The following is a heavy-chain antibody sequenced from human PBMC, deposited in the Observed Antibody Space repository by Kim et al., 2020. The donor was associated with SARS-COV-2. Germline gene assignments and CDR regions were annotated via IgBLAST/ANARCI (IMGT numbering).Heavy chain of an antibody. J-gene: IGHJ5*02. Sequence: YHQKFQGRGTITKDTAATTAYMELSSLTSKDTAVYYCAREGSGSYNWLDPWGQGTLVTVSS. D-gene: IGHD3-10*01. V-gene: IGHV1-3*01. CDR3: AREGSGSYNWLDP.